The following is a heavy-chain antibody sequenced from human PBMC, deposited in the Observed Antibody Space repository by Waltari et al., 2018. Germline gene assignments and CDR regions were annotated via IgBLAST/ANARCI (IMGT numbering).Heavy chain of an antibody. D-gene: IGHD5-12*01. CDR3: ARDESGDVDFDY. CDR2: MGLGGSYR. Sequence: EVQLVESGGHLVQPGGSLRLSCAASGFIFSAYEMNWVRQAPGKGLDWLPFMGLGGSYRFYADSVKCRFTIYRDDAENSVDLQMDSLRVEDTAVYYCARDESGDVDFDYWGQGTLVTVSS. V-gene: IGHV3-48*03. J-gene: IGHJ4*02. CDR1: GFIFSAYE.